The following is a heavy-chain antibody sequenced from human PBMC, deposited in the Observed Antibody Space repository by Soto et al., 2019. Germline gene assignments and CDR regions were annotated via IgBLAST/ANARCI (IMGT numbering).Heavy chain of an antibody. V-gene: IGHV3-33*01. Sequence: QVQLVESGGGVVQPGRSLRLSCAASGFTFSSYGMHWVRQAPGKGLEWVAVIWYDGSNKYYADSVKGRFTISRDNSKNTLYLQMTSLRAEATAVYYCARASVDYWGQGTLVTVSS. J-gene: IGHJ4*02. CDR2: IWYDGSNK. CDR1: GFTFSSYG. CDR3: ARASVDY.